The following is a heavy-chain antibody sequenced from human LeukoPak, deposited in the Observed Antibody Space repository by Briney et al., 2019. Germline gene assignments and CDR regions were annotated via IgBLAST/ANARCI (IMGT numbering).Heavy chain of an antibody. CDR3: ARRGVVVASDAFDI. D-gene: IGHD3-22*01. CDR1: GGSISSSNW. J-gene: IGHJ3*02. CDR2: IYHSGST. Sequence: SETLSLACAVSGGSISSSNWWSWVRRPPGKGLEWIEEIYHSGSTNYNPSLKSRVTISVDKSKNQFSLKLSSVTAADTAVYYCARRGVVVASDAFDIWGQGTMVTVSS. V-gene: IGHV4-4*02.